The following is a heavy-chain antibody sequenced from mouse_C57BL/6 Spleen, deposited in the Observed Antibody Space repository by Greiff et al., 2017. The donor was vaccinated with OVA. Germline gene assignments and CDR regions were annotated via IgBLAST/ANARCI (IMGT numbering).Heavy chain of an antibody. Sequence: EVQRVESGGGLVKPGGSLKLSCAASGFTFSDYGMHWVRQAPEKGLEWVAYISSGSSTIYYADTVKGRFTISRDNAKNTLFLQMTSLRSEDTAMYYCARPYYYGSSYVAYWGQGTLVTVSA. D-gene: IGHD1-1*01. V-gene: IGHV5-17*01. CDR2: ISSGSSTI. CDR1: GFTFSDYG. CDR3: ARPYYYGSSYVAY. J-gene: IGHJ3*01.